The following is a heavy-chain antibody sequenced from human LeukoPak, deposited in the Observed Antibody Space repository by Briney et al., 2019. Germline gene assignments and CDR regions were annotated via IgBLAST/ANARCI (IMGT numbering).Heavy chain of an antibody. J-gene: IGHJ4*02. D-gene: IGHD7-27*01. CDR2: IYSGGST. Sequence: PGGSLRLSCAASGFTFSSYWMSWVRQAPGKGLEWVSVIYSGGSTYYADSVKGRFTISRDNSKNTLYLQMNSLRAEDTAVYYCARDTGEDFDYWGQGTLVTVSS. CDR3: ARDTGEDFDY. CDR1: GFTFSSYW. V-gene: IGHV3-66*01.